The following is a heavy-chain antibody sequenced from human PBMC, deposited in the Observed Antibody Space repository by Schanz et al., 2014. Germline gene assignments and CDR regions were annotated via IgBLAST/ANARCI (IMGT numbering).Heavy chain of an antibody. Sequence: DVQLLESGGGLVQPGGSLRLSCAASGFTFNSYAMTWVRQAPGKGLEWVSDISSGSSYANYADSVKGRFTISRDNAKNSLFLQMNRLRAEDTAVYYCAKDLLYGAPMPLNHLDYWGQGTLVTGSS. V-gene: IGHV3-48*04. CDR1: GFTFNSYA. CDR2: ISSGSSYA. J-gene: IGHJ4*02. CDR3: AKDLLYGAPMPLNHLDY. D-gene: IGHD2-2*01.